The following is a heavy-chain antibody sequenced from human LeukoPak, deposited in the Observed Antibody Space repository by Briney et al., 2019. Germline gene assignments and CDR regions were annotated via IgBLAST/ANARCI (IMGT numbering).Heavy chain of an antibody. D-gene: IGHD2-15*01. CDR1: GYSISSGSY. J-gene: IGHJ4*02. Sequence: SETLSLTCSVSGYSISSGSYWGWIRQPPGKGLEWIGSSHHSGGTYYNPSLKSRVTISVDTSKNQFSLKLNSVTAADTAVYYCARRQQYDCSGGTCYYFDYWGQGTLVTVSS. CDR2: SHHSGGT. CDR3: ARRQQYDCSGGTCYYFDY. V-gene: IGHV4-38-2*02.